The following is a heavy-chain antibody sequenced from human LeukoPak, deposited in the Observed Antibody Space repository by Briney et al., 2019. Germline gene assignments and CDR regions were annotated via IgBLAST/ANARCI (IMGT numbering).Heavy chain of an antibody. V-gene: IGHV5-10-1*01. Sequence: GESLRISCKGSGYSFTSYWISWVHQMPGKGLEWMGRIDPSDSYTNYSPSFQGHVTISADKSISTAYLQWSSLKASDTAMYYCAADPPPSYYDFWRGYYRREPNWFDPWGQGTLVTVSS. J-gene: IGHJ5*02. CDR3: AADPPPSYYDFWRGYYRREPNWFDP. CDR1: GYSFTSYW. CDR2: IDPSDSYT. D-gene: IGHD3-3*01.